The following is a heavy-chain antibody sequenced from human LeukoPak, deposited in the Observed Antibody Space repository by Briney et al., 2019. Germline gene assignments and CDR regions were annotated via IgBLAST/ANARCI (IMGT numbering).Heavy chain of an antibody. V-gene: IGHV3-53*01. CDR1: GFTVSSNY. CDR2: IYSGGST. Sequence: GGSLRLSCAASGFTVSSNYMSWVRQAPGKGLEWVSVIYSGGSTYYADSVKGRFTISRDNSKSTLYLQMNSLRAEDTAVYYCARERQYYFDYWGQGTLVTVSS. J-gene: IGHJ4*02. CDR3: ARERQYYFDY.